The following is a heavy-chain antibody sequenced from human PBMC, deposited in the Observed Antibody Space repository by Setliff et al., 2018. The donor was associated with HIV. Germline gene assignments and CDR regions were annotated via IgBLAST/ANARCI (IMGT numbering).Heavy chain of an antibody. D-gene: IGHD3-9*01. CDR1: GGTFSSFA. CDR3: ARAFDVLTGYFDC. J-gene: IGHJ4*02. Sequence: GASVKVSCKASGGTFSSFAISWVRQAPGQGLEWLGGIIPILEKTTYAQKVQDRVTMTTDTSTSTAYMELRSLRSDDTAVYYCARAFDVLTGYFDCWGQGTLVTVSS. CDR2: IIPILEKT. V-gene: IGHV1-69*10.